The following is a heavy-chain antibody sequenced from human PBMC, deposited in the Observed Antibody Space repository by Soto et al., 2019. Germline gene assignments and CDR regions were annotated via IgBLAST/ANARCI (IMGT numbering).Heavy chain of an antibody. D-gene: IGHD1-1*01. CDR1: GGSINSGGYC. J-gene: IGHJ4*02. V-gene: IGHV4-31*03. CDR3: SRGVRV. CDR2: SSYGEST. Sequence: QVQLQESGPGLVKPSQTLSLTCTVSGGSINSGGYCWSWIRHHPGKGLDWIGCSSYGESTSYNPSLKSRVTISVDTSNMHCSLKRTTVTAAATALFSFSRGVRVWRLGTLITLSS.